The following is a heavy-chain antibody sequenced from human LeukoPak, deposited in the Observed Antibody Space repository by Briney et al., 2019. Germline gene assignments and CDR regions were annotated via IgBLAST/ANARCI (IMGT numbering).Heavy chain of an antibody. CDR2: IYYSGST. CDR1: GGSISSHY. V-gene: IGHV4-59*11. CDR3: ARGNYQLPAFDY. D-gene: IGHD2-2*01. Sequence: PSETLSLTCTVSGGSISSHYWSWIRQPPGKGLEGIGYIYYSGSTNYNPSLKSRVTISVDTSKNQFSLKLSSVTAADTAVYYCARGNYQLPAFDYWGQGTLVTVSS. J-gene: IGHJ4*02.